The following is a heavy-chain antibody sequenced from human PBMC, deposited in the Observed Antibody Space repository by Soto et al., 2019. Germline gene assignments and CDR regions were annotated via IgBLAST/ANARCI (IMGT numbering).Heavy chain of an antibody. J-gene: IGHJ4*02. CDR3: AREVSEYSGSYYFDS. V-gene: IGHV3-33*01. Sequence: QVQLVESGGGVVQPGRSLRLSCAASGFTFSSYGMHWVRQAPGKGLEWVAVIWYDGSNKYYADSVKGRFTISRDNSKNKLYLQVNSLRAEDTAVYYCAREVSEYSGSYYFDSWGQGTLVTVSS. CDR2: IWYDGSNK. D-gene: IGHD1-26*01. CDR1: GFTFSSYG.